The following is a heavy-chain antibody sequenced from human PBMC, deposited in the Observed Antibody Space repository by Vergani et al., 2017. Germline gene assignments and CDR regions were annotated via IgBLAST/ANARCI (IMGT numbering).Heavy chain of an antibody. CDR3: ARHGSTPNYYYDYGMDV. V-gene: IGHV4-4*09. Sequence: QVQLQESGPGLVKPSETLSLTCTVSGGSISSYYWSWIRQPPGKGLEWIGYIYTSGSTNYNPSLKSRVTISVDTYKNQFYLKLSSVTAADTAVYYCARHGSTPNYYYDYGMDVWGQGTTVTVSS. D-gene: IGHD3-10*01. J-gene: IGHJ6*02. CDR1: GGSISSYY. CDR2: IYTSGST.